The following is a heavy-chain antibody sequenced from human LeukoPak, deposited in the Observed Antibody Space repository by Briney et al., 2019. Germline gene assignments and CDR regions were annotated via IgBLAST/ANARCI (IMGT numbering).Heavy chain of an antibody. J-gene: IGHJ6*02. D-gene: IGHD4-11*01. V-gene: IGHV3-21*01. CDR3: ARDDYSFSSDRYYYYGMDV. Sequence: GGSLRLSCAGSGFTFSSYTMNWVRQAPGKGLEWVSSIIDSTGYTYYADSVKGRFTISRDNAKNSLYLQMNSLRAEDTAVYYCARDDYSFSSDRYYYYGMDVWGQGTTVTVSS. CDR2: IIDSTGYT. CDR1: GFTFSSYT.